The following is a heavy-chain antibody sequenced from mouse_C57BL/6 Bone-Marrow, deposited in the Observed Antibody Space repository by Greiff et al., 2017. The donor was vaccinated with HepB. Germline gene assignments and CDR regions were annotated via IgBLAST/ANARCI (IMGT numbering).Heavy chain of an antibody. CDR1: GYTFTSYG. J-gene: IGHJ4*01. V-gene: IGHV1-81*01. CDR3: ARGSNFYAMDY. CDR2: IYPRSGNT. D-gene: IGHD2-5*01. Sequence: VKLMESGAELARPGASVKLSCKASGYTFTSYGISWVKQRTGQGLEWIGEIYPRSGNTYYNEKFKGKATLTADKSSSTAYMELRSLTSEDSAVYFCARGSNFYAMDYWGQGTSVTVSS.